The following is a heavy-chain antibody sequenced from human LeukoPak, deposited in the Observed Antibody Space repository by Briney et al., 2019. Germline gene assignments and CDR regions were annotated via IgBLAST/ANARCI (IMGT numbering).Heavy chain of an antibody. J-gene: IGHJ6*03. CDR3: ARGAYSYGLLWYYYYYMDV. CDR1: GYTFTSYG. Sequence: ASVKVSCKASGYTFTSYGISWVRQAPGQGLEWMGWISAYNGNTNYAQKLQGRVTMTTDTSTSTAYMELRSLRSDDTAVYYCARGAYSYGLLWYYYYYMDVWGKGTTVTVSS. V-gene: IGHV1-18*04. D-gene: IGHD5-18*01. CDR2: ISAYNGNT.